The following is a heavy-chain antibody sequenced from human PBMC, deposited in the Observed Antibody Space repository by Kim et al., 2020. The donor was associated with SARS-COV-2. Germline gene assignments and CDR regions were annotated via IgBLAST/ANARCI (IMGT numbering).Heavy chain of an antibody. V-gene: IGHV4-61*02. CDR1: GGSISSGSYY. D-gene: IGHD1-26*01. CDR3: ARDRYSGSYWTGDDAFDI. CDR2: IYTSGST. Sequence: SETLSLTCTVSGGSISSGSYYWSWIRQPAGKGLEWIGRIYTSGSTNYNPSLKSRVTISVDTSKNQFSLKLSSVTAADTAVYYCARDRYSGSYWTGDDAFDIWGQGTMVTVSS. J-gene: IGHJ3*02.